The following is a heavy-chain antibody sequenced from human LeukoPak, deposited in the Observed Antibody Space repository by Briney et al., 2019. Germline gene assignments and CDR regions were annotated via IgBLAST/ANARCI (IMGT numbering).Heavy chain of an antibody. V-gene: IGHV3-21*01. D-gene: IGHD3-10*01. CDR2: ISSSSSYI. CDR1: GFTFSSYS. CDR3: ARDSRPYYYGSGSYYYYYYYGMDV. J-gene: IGHJ6*02. Sequence: GGTLRLSCAASGFTFSSYSMNWVRHAPGKGLEWVSSISSSSSYIYYADSVKGRFTISRDNAKNSLYLQMNSLRAEDTAVYYCARDSRPYYYGSGSYYYYYYYGMDVWGQGTTVTVSS.